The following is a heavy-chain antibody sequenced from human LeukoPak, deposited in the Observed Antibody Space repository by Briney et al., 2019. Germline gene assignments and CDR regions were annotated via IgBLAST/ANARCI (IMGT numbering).Heavy chain of an antibody. CDR3: VRDETWNFGLSWYDGYDI. J-gene: IGHJ3*02. D-gene: IGHD1-7*01. Sequence: GGSLRLSCAASGFTFSNSWMSWVRQAPGKGLEWVANIKQDESEKNYVDSVKGRFTISRDNAKNSLYLQMNSPRVEDTAVYYCVRDETWNFGLSWYDGYDIWGQGTMVTVSS. CDR2: IKQDESEK. V-gene: IGHV3-7*01. CDR1: GFTFSNSW.